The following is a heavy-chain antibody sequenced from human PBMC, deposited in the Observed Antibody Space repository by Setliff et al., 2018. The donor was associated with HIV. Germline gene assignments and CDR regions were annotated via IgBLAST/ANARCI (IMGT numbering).Heavy chain of an antibody. V-gene: IGHV1-18*01. CDR2: ISAYNGNT. D-gene: IGHD4-4*01. CDR3: ARDDYSDYYYGMDV. CDR1: GYTFTSYG. Sequence: ASVKVSCKASGYTFTSYGISWVRQAPGQGPEWMGWISAYNGNTNYAQKLQGRVTMTTDTSTSTAYMELRSLRSDDTAVYYCARDDYSDYYYGMDVWGQGTTVTVSS. J-gene: IGHJ6*02.